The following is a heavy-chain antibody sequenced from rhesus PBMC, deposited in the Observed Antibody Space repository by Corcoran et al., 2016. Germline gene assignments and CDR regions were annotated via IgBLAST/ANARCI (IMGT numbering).Heavy chain of an antibody. Sequence: VQLVESGGGLAKPGGSLRLSCAASGFTFSDYYMHWVRQAPRQGLELMGWINPYYFITKYAQKFQGRGTMTVDTSTSTSYMELSSLRSEYTAVYYCASGSSYVHDWYFDLLGPGTAITSSS. D-gene: IGHD4-29*01. CDR2: INPYYFIT. J-gene: IGHJ2*01. CDR1: GFTFSDYY. V-gene: IGHV1S2*01. CDR3: ASGSSYVHDWYFDL.